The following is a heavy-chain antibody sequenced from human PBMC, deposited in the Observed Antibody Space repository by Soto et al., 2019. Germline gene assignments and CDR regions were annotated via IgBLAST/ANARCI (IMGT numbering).Heavy chain of an antibody. CDR3: ATNCTPFLYWSGPWDV. J-gene: IGHJ6*02. Sequence: ECLSLTCPVSGGSISTSYWSGIRQSLEKGLVWIVYIYCSGSNTFSPSLNSRVTLSVDRSKNPFSLKLSSLSAADTAVYDFATNCTPFLYWSGPWDVWGHGTTVTVSS. D-gene: IGHD2-8*01. CDR2: IYCSGSN. V-gene: IGHV4-59*08. CDR1: GGSISTSY.